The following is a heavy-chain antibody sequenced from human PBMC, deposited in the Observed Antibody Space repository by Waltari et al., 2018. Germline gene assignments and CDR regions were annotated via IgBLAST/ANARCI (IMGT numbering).Heavy chain of an antibody. CDR1: GCSISSGYY. CDR2: IYHSGST. D-gene: IGHD6-13*01. CDR3: ARHSSTEGWDY. J-gene: IGHJ4*02. V-gene: IGHV4-38-2*01. Sequence: QVQLQESGPGLVKPSETLSLTCAVSGCSISSGYYWGWIRQPPGKGLEWIGSIYHSGSTYYNPSLKSRVTISVDTSKNQFSLKLSSVTAADTAVYYCARHSSTEGWDYWGQGTLVTVSS.